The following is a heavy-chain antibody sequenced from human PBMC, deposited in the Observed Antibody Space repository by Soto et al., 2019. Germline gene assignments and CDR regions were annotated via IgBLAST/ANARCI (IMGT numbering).Heavy chain of an antibody. CDR1: GFTFSSYG. J-gene: IGHJ6*02. V-gene: IGHV3-30*03. CDR2: ISYDGSNK. CDR3: EATRYYYGMDV. Sequence: QVQLVESGGGVVQPGRSLRLSCAASGFTFSSYGMHWVRQAPGKGLEWVAVISYDGSNKYYADSVKGRFTISRDNSKNTLYLQMNSLRAEDTAVYYCEATRYYYGMDVWGQGTTVTVSS.